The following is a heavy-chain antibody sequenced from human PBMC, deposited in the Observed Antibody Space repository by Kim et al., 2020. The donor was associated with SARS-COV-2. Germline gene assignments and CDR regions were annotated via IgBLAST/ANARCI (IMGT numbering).Heavy chain of an antibody. CDR1: GFIFSNHW. J-gene: IGHJ4*02. Sequence: GGSLRLSCAASGFIFSNHWMYWVRLGPGKGLVWVARINSDGTTTTYADSLKGRFTISRDNAKNTLSLQMNSLRAEDTGVYYCARRGGYGDYDNIDYWGQGTLVTVSS. CDR3: ARRGGYGDYDNIDY. V-gene: IGHV3-74*01. D-gene: IGHD4-17*01. CDR2: INSDGTTT.